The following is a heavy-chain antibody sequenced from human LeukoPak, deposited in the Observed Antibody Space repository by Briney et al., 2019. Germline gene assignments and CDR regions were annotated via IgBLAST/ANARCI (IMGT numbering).Heavy chain of an antibody. CDR1: GFTISSYW. D-gene: IGHD2-8*01. CDR2: TNSDGSRT. CDR3: ARDLGSCTTTDCLNIWFDP. V-gene: IGHV3-74*01. J-gene: IGHJ5*02. Sequence: GGSLRLSCTASGFTISSYWVHWVRQAPGKGLVWVSRTNSDGSRTNYADSMKGRFAISRDNAKNTLYLQINSLRAEDTAVYYCARDLGSCTTTDCLNIWFDPWGQGTLVTVSS.